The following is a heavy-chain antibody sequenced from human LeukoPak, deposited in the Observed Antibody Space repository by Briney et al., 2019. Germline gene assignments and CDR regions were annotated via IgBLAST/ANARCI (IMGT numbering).Heavy chain of an antibody. CDR3: ARSSGWPDY. D-gene: IGHD6-19*01. Sequence: SETLSLTCAVSGGSLSGYYWSWIRQPPGKGLEWIGEINHSGSTYYNPSLKSRVTISVDTSKNQFSLKLSSVTAADTAVYYCARSSGWPDYWGQGTLVTVSS. CDR2: INHSGST. V-gene: IGHV4-34*01. CDR1: GGSLSGYY. J-gene: IGHJ4*02.